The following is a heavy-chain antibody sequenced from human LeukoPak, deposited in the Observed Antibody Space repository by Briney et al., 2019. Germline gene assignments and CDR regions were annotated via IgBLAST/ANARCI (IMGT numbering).Heavy chain of an antibody. J-gene: IGHJ4*02. Sequence: AASVKVSCKASGYTFTSYYMHWVRQAPGQGLEWMGWINPNSGGTNYAQKFQGRVTMTRDTSISTAYMELSRLRSDDTAVYYCARTYYYDSSGYGLDYWGQGTLVTVSS. CDR1: GYTFTSYY. CDR3: ARTYYYDSSGYGLDY. V-gene: IGHV1-2*02. D-gene: IGHD3-22*01. CDR2: INPNSGGT.